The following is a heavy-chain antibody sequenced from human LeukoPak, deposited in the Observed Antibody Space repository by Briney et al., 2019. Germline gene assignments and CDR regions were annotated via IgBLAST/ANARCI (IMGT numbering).Heavy chain of an antibody. CDR1: GGTFISYA. D-gene: IGHD5-18*01. CDR2: IIPIFGTA. J-gene: IGHJ4*02. Sequence: GASVKVSCKASGGTFISYAISWVRHAPGQGLEWMGGIIPIFGTANYAQKFQGRVTITADESTSTAYMELSSLRSEDTAVYYCARRRGYSYGSLDYWGQGTLVTVSS. CDR3: ARRRGYSYGSLDY. V-gene: IGHV1-69*01.